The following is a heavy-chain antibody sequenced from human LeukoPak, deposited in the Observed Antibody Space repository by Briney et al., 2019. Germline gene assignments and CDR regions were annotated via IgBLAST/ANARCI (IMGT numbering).Heavy chain of an antibody. V-gene: IGHV3-7*01. CDR2: IKQDGSEK. D-gene: IGHD2-2*01. Sequence: PGGSLRLSCAASGFTFSNYWMSWVRQAPGKGLEWVANIKQDGSEKYYMDSVKGRFTISRDNAKNSLYLQMNSLRDEDTAVYYCASPPFSNIVAVQPAYNRGQGTLVTVSS. CDR3: ASPPFSNIVAVQPAYN. J-gene: IGHJ4*02. CDR1: GFTFSNYW.